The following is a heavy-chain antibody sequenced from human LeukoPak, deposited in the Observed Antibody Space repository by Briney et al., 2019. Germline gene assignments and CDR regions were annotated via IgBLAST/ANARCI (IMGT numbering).Heavy chain of an antibody. CDR3: ATNYYGSGPDH. D-gene: IGHD3-10*01. CDR2: IKSDGSST. V-gene: IGHV3-74*01. J-gene: IGHJ4*02. Sequence: PGGSLRLSCAASGFTFSSYWMHWVRHAPGKGLGWVSRIKSDGSSTTYADSVKGRFTISRDNAKNTLYLQMNSLRAEDTAVYYCATNYYGSGPDHWGQGTLVTVSS. CDR1: GFTFSSYW.